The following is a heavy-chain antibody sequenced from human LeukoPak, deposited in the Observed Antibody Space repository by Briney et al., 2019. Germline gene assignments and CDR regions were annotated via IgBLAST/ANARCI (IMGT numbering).Heavy chain of an antibody. J-gene: IGHJ4*02. CDR3: AKDVVSDCSGHNCWAHFDY. V-gene: IGHV3-33*06. D-gene: IGHD2-15*01. CDR2: VWYDGSKT. CDR1: GFTFGSYG. Sequence: GRSLRLSCAASGFTFGSYGMHWVRQAPGKGLEWVAVVWYDGSKTHYGDFVRGRFTVSRDISKNTLYLEMNSLRAEDTAVYYCAKDVVSDCSGHNCWAHFDYWGQGTLVTVSS.